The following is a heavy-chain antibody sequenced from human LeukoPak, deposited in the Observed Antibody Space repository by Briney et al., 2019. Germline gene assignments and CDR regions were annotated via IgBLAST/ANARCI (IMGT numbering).Heavy chain of an antibody. CDR3: AKMGKASYCSGGSCDSYYYMDV. D-gene: IGHD2-15*01. CDR2: ISGSGGST. CDR1: GFTFSSYA. Sequence: PGGSLRLSCAASGFTFSSYAMSWVRQAPGKGLEWVSAISGSGGSTYYADSVKGRFTISRDNSKNTLYLQMNSLRAEDTAVYYCAKMGKASYCSGGSCDSYYYMDVWGKGTTVTISS. V-gene: IGHV3-23*01. J-gene: IGHJ6*03.